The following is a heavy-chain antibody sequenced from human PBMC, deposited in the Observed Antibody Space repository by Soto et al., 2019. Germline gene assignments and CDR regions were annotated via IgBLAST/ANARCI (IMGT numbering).Heavy chain of an antibody. CDR2: ISAYNGNT. CDR1: GYTFTSYG. Sequence: QVQLVQSGAEVKKPGASVKVSCKASGYTFTSYGISWVRQAPGQGLEWMGWISAYNGNTNYAQKFQGRVTMTTDTSTSTAYMELRSLRSDDTAVYYCARSARELLLDYYYGMDVWGQGTTVTVSS. CDR3: ARSARELLLDYYYGMDV. J-gene: IGHJ6*02. D-gene: IGHD1-26*01. V-gene: IGHV1-18*01.